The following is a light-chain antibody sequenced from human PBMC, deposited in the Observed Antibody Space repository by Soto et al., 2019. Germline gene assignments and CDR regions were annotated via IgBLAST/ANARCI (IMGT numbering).Light chain of an antibody. CDR2: QVS. J-gene: IGLJ1*01. CDR3: CSYTSSSPYV. V-gene: IGLV2-14*01. Sequence: QYVVTQPASVSGSPGQSITISCTGTSSDLGGYNFVSWYQHHPGKAPKLMIFQVSNRPSGVSNRFSGSKSGSTASLTISGLQTEDEADYYCCSYTSSSPYVFGTGTKVTVL. CDR1: SSDLGGYNF.